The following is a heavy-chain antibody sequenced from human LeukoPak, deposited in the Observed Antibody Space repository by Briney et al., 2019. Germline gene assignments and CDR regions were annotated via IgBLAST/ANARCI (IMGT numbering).Heavy chain of an antibody. CDR2: IWYDGSNK. Sequence: PGGSLRLSCAASGFTFSSYGMHWVRQAPGKGLEWVAVIWYDGSNKYYADSVKGRFTISRDNAKNTLYLQMNSLRAEDTAVYYCARWLGPGNSHLDYWGQGTLVTVSS. J-gene: IGHJ4*02. V-gene: IGHV3-33*01. D-gene: IGHD2/OR15-2a*01. CDR1: GFTFSSYG. CDR3: ARWLGPGNSHLDY.